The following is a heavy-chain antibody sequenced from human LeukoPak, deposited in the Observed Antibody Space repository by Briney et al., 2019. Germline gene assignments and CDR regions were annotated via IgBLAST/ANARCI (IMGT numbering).Heavy chain of an antibody. CDR2: INPNSGGT. CDR1: GYTFTGYY. D-gene: IGHD4-17*01. V-gene: IGHV1-2*02. CDR3: ARAPGDYLYNWFDP. J-gene: IGHJ5*02. Sequence: ASVKVSCKASGYTFTGYYMHWVRQAPGQGLEWMGWINPNSGGTNYAQKFQGRVTMTRDTSISTAYMELSRLRSDDTAVYYCARAPGDYLYNWFDPWGQGTLVTVSS.